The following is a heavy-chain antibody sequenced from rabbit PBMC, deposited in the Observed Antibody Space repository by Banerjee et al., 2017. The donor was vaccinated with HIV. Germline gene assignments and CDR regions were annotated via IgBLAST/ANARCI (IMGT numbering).Heavy chain of an antibody. Sequence: QEQLVESGGGLVTLGGSLKLSCKASGIDFSSYGISWVRQAPGKGPEWIAYIYPGFGIRNYANSVKGRFTISSDNAQNTVFLQMTSLTAADTATYFCARSAGGSGFYAFDLWGPGTLVTVS. CDR1: GIDFSSYG. J-gene: IGHJ4*01. D-gene: IGHD1-1*01. CDR2: IYPGFGIR. V-gene: IGHV1S47*01. CDR3: ARSAGGSGFYAFDL.